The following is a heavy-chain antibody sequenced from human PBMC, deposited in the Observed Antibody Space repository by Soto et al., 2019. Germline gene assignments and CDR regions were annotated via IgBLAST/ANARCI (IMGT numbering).Heavy chain of an antibody. J-gene: IGHJ6*03. D-gene: IGHD3-10*01. Sequence: GGSLRLSCLASVFTFSDFAMTWVRHVPGRGLEWVASLDGAGGSTYYAESVRGRFSISRDNSQNTLFLQMKRLTVDDTAIYYCAAPRDEYGSGVSWFTYGMDIWGKGTTVTVSS. CDR3: AAPRDEYGSGVSWFTYGMDI. CDR2: LDGAGGST. V-gene: IGHV3-23*01. CDR1: VFTFSDFA.